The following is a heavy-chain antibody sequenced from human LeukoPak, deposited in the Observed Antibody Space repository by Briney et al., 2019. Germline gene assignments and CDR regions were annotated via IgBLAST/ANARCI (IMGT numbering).Heavy chain of an antibody. V-gene: IGHV1-2*02. D-gene: IGHD3-3*01. CDR2: INPNSGDT. Sequence: ASVKVSCKASGYTLTGYYMHWVRQAPGQGLEWMGWINPNSGDTKYEQKFQGRVTMTRDTSISTVYMELSRLKSDDTAVYYCARGGWGRFLEPYYFDYWGQGTLVTVSS. CDR1: GYTLTGYY. J-gene: IGHJ4*02. CDR3: ARGGWGRFLEPYYFDY.